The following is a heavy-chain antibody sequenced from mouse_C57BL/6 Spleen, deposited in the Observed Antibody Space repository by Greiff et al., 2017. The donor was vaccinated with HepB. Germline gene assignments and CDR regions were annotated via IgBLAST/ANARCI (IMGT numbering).Heavy chain of an antibody. CDR3: ARDDSNYGYFDV. D-gene: IGHD2-5*01. V-gene: IGHV1-64*01. J-gene: IGHJ1*03. Sequence: QVQLQQPGAELVKPGASVKLSCKASGYTFTSYWMHWVKQRPGQGLEWIGMIHPNSGSTNYNEKFKSKATLTVDKSSSTAYMQLSSLTSEDSAVYYCARDDSNYGYFDVWGTGTTVTVSS. CDR1: GYTFTSYW. CDR2: IHPNSGST.